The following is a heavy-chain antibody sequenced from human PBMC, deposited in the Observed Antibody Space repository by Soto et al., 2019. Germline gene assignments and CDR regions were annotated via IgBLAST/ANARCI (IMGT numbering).Heavy chain of an antibody. J-gene: IGHJ4*02. D-gene: IGHD1-26*01. Sequence: QVQVVESGGGVVQPGRSLRLSCAASGFTFSHYAMHWVRQAPGKGLEWVALMSYDGSNEYYADSVKGRFTISRDNSKNTLYLQMNSLRAEDTAVYYCAKDGSHNFDYWGQGTLLTVSS. V-gene: IGHV3-30*18. CDR2: MSYDGSNE. CDR1: GFTFSHYA. CDR3: AKDGSHNFDY.